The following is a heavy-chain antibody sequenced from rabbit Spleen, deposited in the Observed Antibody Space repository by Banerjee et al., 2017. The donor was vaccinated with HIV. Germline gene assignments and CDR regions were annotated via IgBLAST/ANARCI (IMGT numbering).Heavy chain of an antibody. J-gene: IGHJ4*01. CDR1: GFSFSNKAV. V-gene: IGHV1S45*01. D-gene: IGHD3-1*01. CDR2: IYVGGGNT. Sequence: QEQLVESGGGLVRPEGSLKLSCTASGFSFSNKAVMCWVRQAPGKGLEWIACIYVGGGNTYYASWAKGRFTISKASSTTVTLQMTSLTAADTATYLCARAPSIYTYGCNVWGQGTLVTGS. CDR3: ARAPSIYTYGCNV.